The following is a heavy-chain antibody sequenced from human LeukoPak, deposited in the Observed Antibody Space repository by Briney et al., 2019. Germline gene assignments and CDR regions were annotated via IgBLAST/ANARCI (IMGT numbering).Heavy chain of an antibody. CDR2: IYHSGST. J-gene: IGHJ3*02. V-gene: IGHV4-30-2*01. CDR1: GTSIRSGSYY. Sequence: SETLSLTCTVTGTSIRSGSYYWNWIRQPPGKGLEWIGYIYHSGSTYYNPSLKSRVTISVDRSKNQFSLKLSSVTAADTAVYYCAREGSGGSPGAFDIWGQGTMVTVSS. D-gene: IGHD2-15*01. CDR3: AREGSGGSPGAFDI.